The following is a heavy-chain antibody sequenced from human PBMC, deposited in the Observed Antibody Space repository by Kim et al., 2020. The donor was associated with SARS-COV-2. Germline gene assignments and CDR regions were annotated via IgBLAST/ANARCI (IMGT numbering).Heavy chain of an antibody. J-gene: IGHJ4*02. CDR2: INPNSGGT. D-gene: IGHD3-10*01. V-gene: IGHV1-2*06. CDR3: ARSPLILWFGELSPDY. Sequence: ASVKVSCKASGYTFTGYYMHWVRQAPGQGLEWMGRINPNSGGTNYAQKFQGRVTMTRDTSISTAYMELSRLRSDDTAVYYCARSPLILWFGELSPDYWGQGTLVTVSS. CDR1: GYTFTGYY.